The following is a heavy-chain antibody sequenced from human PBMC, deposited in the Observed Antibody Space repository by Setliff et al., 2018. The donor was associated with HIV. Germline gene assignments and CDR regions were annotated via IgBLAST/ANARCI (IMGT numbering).Heavy chain of an antibody. CDR1: GFIFSTYS. CDR3: TRVYYSFWSGYFLYWYFDL. CDR2: IRRRADGGTT. J-gene: IGHJ2*01. D-gene: IGHD3-3*01. Sequence: GSLRLSCAASGFIFSTYSMNWVRQAPGKGLEWVSFIRRRADGGTTEHAASVKGRFTISRDDSRGIVYLQMNSLKAEDTAIYYCTRVYYSFWSGYFLYWYFDLWGRGTMVTVSS. V-gene: IGHV3-49*04.